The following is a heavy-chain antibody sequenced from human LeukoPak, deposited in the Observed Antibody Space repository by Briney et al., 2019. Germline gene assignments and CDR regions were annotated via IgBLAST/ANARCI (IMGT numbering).Heavy chain of an antibody. D-gene: IGHD1-1*01. Sequence: SQTLSLTCTVSGGSISSGGYYWSWIRQHPGKGLEWIGYIYYSGSTYYNPSLKSRATISVDTSKNQFSLKLSSVTAADTAVYYCAGGGKNWNDVGSLDYWGQGTLVTVSS. CDR3: AGGGKNWNDVGSLDY. J-gene: IGHJ4*02. CDR2: IYYSGST. V-gene: IGHV4-31*03. CDR1: GGSISSGGYY.